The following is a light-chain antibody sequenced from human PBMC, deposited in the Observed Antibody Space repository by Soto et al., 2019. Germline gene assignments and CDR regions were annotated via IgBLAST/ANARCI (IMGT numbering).Light chain of an antibody. CDR2: DAS. J-gene: IGKJ1*01. CDR3: QQSYSTLRT. Sequence: GDRVTITCRASQDIDISLAWFQQRPGKAPKLLIYDASSLETGVPSRFSGSGSGTDFTFTISSLQPEDFATYYCQQSYSTLRTFGQGTKVDIK. V-gene: IGKV1-33*01. CDR1: QDIDIS.